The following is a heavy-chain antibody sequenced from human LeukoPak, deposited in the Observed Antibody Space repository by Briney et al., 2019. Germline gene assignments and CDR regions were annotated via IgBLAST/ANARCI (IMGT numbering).Heavy chain of an antibody. CDR3: ATNYDFWSGYWGGDYYYYMDV. Sequence: GGSLRLSCAASGFTFSSYSMNWVRQAPGKGLEWVSSISSSSSYIYYADSVKGRFTISRDNGKNSLYLQMNSLRAEDTAVYYCATNYDFWSGYWGGDYYYYMDVWGKGTTVTVSS. D-gene: IGHD3-3*01. J-gene: IGHJ6*03. V-gene: IGHV3-21*01. CDR2: ISSSSSYI. CDR1: GFTFSSYS.